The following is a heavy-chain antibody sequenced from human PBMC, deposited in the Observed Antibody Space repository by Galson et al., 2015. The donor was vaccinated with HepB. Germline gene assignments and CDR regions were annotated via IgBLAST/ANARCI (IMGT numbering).Heavy chain of an antibody. V-gene: IGHV1-69*01. Sequence: SCKASGGIFSSYAISWVRQAPGQGLEWMGGIIPIFGTANYAQKFQGRVTITADESTSTAYMELSSLRSEDTAVYYCARVNQPLLYIDWFDPWGQGTLVTVSS. CDR1: GGIFSSYA. CDR3: ARVNQPLLYIDWFDP. D-gene: IGHD2-2*02. J-gene: IGHJ5*02. CDR2: IIPIFGTA.